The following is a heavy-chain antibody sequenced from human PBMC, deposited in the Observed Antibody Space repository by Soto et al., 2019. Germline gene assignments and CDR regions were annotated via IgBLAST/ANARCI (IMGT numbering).Heavy chain of an antibody. J-gene: IGHJ6*03. CDR3: AKDRWYCSSTSCPYGDYYYYMDV. CDR2: ISYDGSNK. CDR1: GFTFSSYG. D-gene: IGHD2-2*01. V-gene: IGHV3-30*18. Sequence: QVQLVESGGGVVQPGRSLRLSCAASGFTFSSYGMHWVRQAPGKGLEWVAVISYDGSNKYYADSVKGRFTISRDNSKNMLYLQMNSLRAEDTAVYYCAKDRWYCSSTSCPYGDYYYYMDVWGKGTTVTVSS.